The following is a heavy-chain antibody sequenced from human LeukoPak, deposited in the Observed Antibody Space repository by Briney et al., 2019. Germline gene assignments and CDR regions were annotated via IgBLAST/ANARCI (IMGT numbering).Heavy chain of an antibody. J-gene: IGHJ4*02. CDR2: IYPADSDI. CDR1: GYSFSTYW. V-gene: IGHV5-51*01. Sequence: GESLKTSCKGSGYSFSTYWSGWVRQMPGKGLEWMGIIYPADSDIRYSPSFQGQVTISADKSISTAYLQWSSLKASDTAMYYCARQGGAYYTVQIDYWGQGTLVTVSS. CDR3: ARQGGAYYTVQIDY. D-gene: IGHD1-26*01.